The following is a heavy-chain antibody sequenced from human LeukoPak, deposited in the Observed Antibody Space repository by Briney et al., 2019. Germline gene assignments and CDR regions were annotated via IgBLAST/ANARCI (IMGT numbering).Heavy chain of an antibody. CDR2: IYTSGST. J-gene: IGHJ4*02. CDR1: GGSINTYY. Sequence: PSETLSLTCTVSGGSINTYYWSWIRQPAGKGLEWIGRIYTSGSTKYNPSLKSRVTMSVDTSKNHFSLKLSSVTAADTAVYYCARGKRLGGYYYDNWGQGTRVTVSS. CDR3: ARGKRLGGYYYDN. D-gene: IGHD3-22*01. V-gene: IGHV4-4*07.